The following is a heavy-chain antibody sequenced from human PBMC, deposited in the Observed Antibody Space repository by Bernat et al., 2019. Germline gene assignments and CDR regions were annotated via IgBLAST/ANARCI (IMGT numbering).Heavy chain of an antibody. CDR3: AKDRPRVSGYDTEYYFDY. CDR2: ISGSGGST. D-gene: IGHD5-12*01. Sequence: EVQLVESGGGLVQPGGPLRLSCAASGFTFNSYAMNWVRQAPGKGLEWVSTISGSGGSTYYADSVNGRFTISRDISKNTLYLQMNSLRAEDTAVYYCAKDRPRVSGYDTEYYFDYWGQGTLVTVSS. V-gene: IGHV3-23*04. CDR1: GFTFNSYA. J-gene: IGHJ4*02.